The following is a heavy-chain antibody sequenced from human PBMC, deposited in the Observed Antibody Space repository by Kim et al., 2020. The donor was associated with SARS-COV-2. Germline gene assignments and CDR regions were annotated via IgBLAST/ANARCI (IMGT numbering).Heavy chain of an antibody. CDR2: T. J-gene: IGHJ4*02. V-gene: IGHV4-31*02. CDR3: ASRLWFGEADY. D-gene: IGHD3-10*01. Sequence: TYYNPALKSRVTISVDTSKNQFSLKLSSVTAADTAVYYCASRLWFGEADYWGQGTLVTVSS.